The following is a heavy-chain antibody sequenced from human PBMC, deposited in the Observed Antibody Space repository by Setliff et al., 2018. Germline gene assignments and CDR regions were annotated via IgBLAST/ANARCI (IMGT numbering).Heavy chain of an antibody. J-gene: IGHJ4*02. CDR3: LRLVRYCTKIACQATSGDEV. CDR1: GYTFSHSG. D-gene: IGHD2-8*01. CDR2: ISAYNGKT. Sequence: ASVKVSCKASGYTFSHSGITWVRQAPGQGLEWVGWISAYNGKTYSAQKFQDRVTLTTHTSTNMGYLELRDLRSDDTAVYYCLRLVRYCTKIACQATSGDEVWGLGTLVTVSS. V-gene: IGHV1-18*01.